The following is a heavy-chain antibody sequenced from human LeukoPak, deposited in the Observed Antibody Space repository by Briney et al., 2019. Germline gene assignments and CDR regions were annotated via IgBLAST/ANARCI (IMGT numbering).Heavy chain of an antibody. J-gene: IGHJ4*02. V-gene: IGHV4-59*12. CDR3: ARRPGIAVAGFFDY. CDR2: IYYSGST. CDR1: GGSISSYY. Sequence: PSETLSLTCTVSGGSISSYYWSWIRQPPGKGLEWIGYIYYSGSTNYIPSLKSRVTISVDTSKNQFSLKLSSVTAADTAVYYCARRPGIAVAGFFDYWGQGTLVTVSS. D-gene: IGHD6-19*01.